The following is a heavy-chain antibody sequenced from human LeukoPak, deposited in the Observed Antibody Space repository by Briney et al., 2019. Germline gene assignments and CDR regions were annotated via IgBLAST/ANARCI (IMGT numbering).Heavy chain of an antibody. CDR2: IYHGGST. J-gene: IGHJ4*02. V-gene: IGHV4-4*02. CDR3: ARDGSARYYFDY. CDR1: GGSISSSNW. Sequence: SETLSLTCAVSGGSISSSNWWSWVRQPPGKGLEWIGEIYHGGSTNYNPSHKSRVTISVDTSKNQFSLKLSSVTAADTAMYYCARDGSARYYFDYWGQGTLVTVSS.